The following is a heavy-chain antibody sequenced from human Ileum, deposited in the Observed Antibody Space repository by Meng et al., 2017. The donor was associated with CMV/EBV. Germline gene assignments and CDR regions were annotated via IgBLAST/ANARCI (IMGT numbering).Heavy chain of an antibody. CDR2: VHYTETT. D-gene: IGHD2-2*01. J-gene: IGHJ4*02. CDR1: CDPSSSGRHF. V-gene: IGHV4-39*07. Sequence: HQQCSAPGLVKPQLSLSLTCTVHCDPSSSGRHFWGWIRQAPGNGLEWIATVHYTETTHYNPSLRSRITISVDTAKNQISLKVSSLTAADTAIYYCAADISTAWFYYWGQGSLVTVSS. CDR3: AADISTAWFYY.